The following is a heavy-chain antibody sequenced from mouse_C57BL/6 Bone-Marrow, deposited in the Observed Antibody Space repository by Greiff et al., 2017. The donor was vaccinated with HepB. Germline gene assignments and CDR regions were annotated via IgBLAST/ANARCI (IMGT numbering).Heavy chain of an antibody. Sequence: EVQRVESGGGLVQPGESLKLSCESNEYEFPSHDMSWVRKTPEKRLALVAAINSDGGSTYYPDNMERRFIISRDKTKKTLYLQMRSLRSEDTALYYCARQNKSSYAMDYWGQGTSVTVSS. J-gene: IGHJ4*01. D-gene: IGHD1-1*01. V-gene: IGHV5-2*01. CDR2: INSDGGST. CDR3: ARQNKSSYAMDY. CDR1: EYEFPSHD.